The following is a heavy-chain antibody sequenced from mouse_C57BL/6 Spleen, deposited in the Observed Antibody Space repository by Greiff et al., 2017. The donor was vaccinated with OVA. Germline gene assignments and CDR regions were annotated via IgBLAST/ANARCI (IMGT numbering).Heavy chain of an antibody. J-gene: IGHJ1*03. Sequence: VQLQQSGAALVQPGASVNISCKASGYTFTDYYINWVKQRPGPGLEWIGKIGPGSGSTYYNEKFKGKATLTADKSSSTAYMQLSSLTSEDSAVYFCARSSHYYGSSYGYFDVWGTGTTVTVSS. CDR3: ARSSHYYGSSYGYFDV. D-gene: IGHD1-1*01. CDR2: IGPGSGST. V-gene: IGHV1-77*01. CDR1: GYTFTDYY.